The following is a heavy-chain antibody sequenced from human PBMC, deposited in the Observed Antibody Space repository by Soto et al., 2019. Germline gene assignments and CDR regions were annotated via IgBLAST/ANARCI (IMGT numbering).Heavy chain of an antibody. D-gene: IGHD2-15*01. J-gene: IGHJ4*02. Sequence: SETLSLTCTVSGDSISSSSSYWGWIRQPPGKGLEWIGSIYYSGRTYYNPSLKSRITISVDTSKNQFSLKLSSVTAADTAVYYCARVGGVAARTFDYWGQGTVVTVSS. CDR3: ARVGGVAARTFDY. V-gene: IGHV4-39*07. CDR1: GDSISSSSSY. CDR2: IYYSGRT.